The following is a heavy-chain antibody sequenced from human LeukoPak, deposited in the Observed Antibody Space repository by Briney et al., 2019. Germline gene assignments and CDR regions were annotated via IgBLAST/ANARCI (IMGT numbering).Heavy chain of an antibody. D-gene: IGHD1-1*01. Sequence: KPSETLSLTCTVSGGSISSYYWSWIRQPAGKGLEWIGYIYYSGSTNYNPSLKSRVTISVDTSKNQFSLKLSSVTAADTAVYYCARGDNWNDASWFDPWGQGTLVTVSS. CDR2: IYYSGST. CDR1: GGSISSYY. V-gene: IGHV4-59*01. J-gene: IGHJ5*02. CDR3: ARGDNWNDASWFDP.